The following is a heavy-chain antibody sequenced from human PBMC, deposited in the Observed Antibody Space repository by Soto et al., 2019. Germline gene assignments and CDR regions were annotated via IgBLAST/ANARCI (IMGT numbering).Heavy chain of an antibody. CDR3: VRVFDTSYFDL. Sequence: PGGSLRLSCAASGFTFSTYGMHWVRQAPGKGLEWVALIWSDGSNKYYADSVKGRFTISRDNSKKTLYLQMNSLGAEDTAVYYCVRVFDTSYFDLWGQVNIVSVS. CDR2: IWSDGSNK. CDR1: GFTFSTYG. J-gene: IGHJ4*02. D-gene: IGHD3-9*01. V-gene: IGHV3-33*01.